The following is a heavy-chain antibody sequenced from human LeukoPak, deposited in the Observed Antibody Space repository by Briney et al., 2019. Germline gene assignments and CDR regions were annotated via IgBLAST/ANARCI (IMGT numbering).Heavy chain of an antibody. CDR1: GYSISSGYY. V-gene: IGHV4-38-2*02. Sequence: SETLSLTCTVSGYSISSGYYWGWIRQPPGKGLEWIGSIYHSGSTYYNPSLKSRVTISVDTSKNQFSLKLSSVTAADTAVYYCASGRAVAGDYWGQGTLVTVFS. J-gene: IGHJ4*02. CDR2: IYHSGST. CDR3: ASGRAVAGDY. D-gene: IGHD6-19*01.